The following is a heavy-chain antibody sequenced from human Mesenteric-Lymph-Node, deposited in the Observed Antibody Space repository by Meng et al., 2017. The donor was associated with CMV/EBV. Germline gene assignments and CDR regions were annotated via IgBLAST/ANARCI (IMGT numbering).Heavy chain of an antibody. D-gene: IGHD3-22*01. V-gene: IGHV4-39*01. CDR2: IYYSGST. J-gene: IGHJ3*02. CDR3: ARLLSYYDSSGYWPDGFDI. CDR1: GGSISSSSYY. Sequence: SETLSLTCTVSGGSISSSSYYWGWIRQPPGKGLEWIGSIYYSGSTYYNPSLKSRVTISVDTSKNQFSLKLRSVTAADTAVYYCARLLSYYDSSGYWPDGFDIWGQGTMVTVSS.